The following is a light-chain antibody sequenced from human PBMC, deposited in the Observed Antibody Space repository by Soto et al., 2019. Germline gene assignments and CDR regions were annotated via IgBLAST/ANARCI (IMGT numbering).Light chain of an antibody. Sequence: QSALAQPRSVSGSPGQSVTISCTRTSSDAGAFGFVSWFQQHPGKAPKLIMYYTSERPSGVPDRFSGSKSGNTVSLTISGLQAEDEADYYCQSYDSSLRRGVFGGGTKLTVL. CDR2: YTS. V-gene: IGLV2-11*01. CDR3: QSYDSSLRRGV. CDR1: SSDAGAFGF. J-gene: IGLJ2*01.